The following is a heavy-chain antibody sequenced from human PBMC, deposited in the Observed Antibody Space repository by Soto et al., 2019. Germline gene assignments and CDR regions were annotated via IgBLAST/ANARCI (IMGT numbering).Heavy chain of an antibody. CDR3: ARGVPAASIAYYYYYGMGV. D-gene: IGHD2-2*01. CDR2: INHSGST. J-gene: IGHJ6*02. CDR1: GGSFSGYY. V-gene: IGHV4-34*01. Sequence: PSETLSLTCAVYGGSFSGYYWSWIRQPPGKGLEWIGEINHSGSTNYNPSLKSRVTISADTSKNQFSLKLSSVTAADTAVYYCARGVPAASIAYYYYYGMGVWGQGTTVTVSS.